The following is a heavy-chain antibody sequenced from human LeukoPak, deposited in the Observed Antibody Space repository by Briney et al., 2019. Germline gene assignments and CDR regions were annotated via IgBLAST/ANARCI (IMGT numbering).Heavy chain of an antibody. J-gene: IGHJ4*02. CDR1: GGRIRSGSYY. V-gene: IGHV4-39*01. CDR3: ARTVRTFGGRFGY. Sequence: EPQTLICTLSGGRIRSGSYYWGWIRQPPGKGLEWIGTISYGATTHCNPSLKSRVTISVDTSKNQFSLKLSSVTAADTAVYYCARTVRTFGGRFGYWGQGTLVTVSS. CDR2: ISYGATT. D-gene: IGHD3-16*01.